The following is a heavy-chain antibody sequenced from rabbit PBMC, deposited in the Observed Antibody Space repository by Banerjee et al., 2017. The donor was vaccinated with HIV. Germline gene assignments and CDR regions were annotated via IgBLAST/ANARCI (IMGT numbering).Heavy chain of an antibody. Sequence: QSLEESGGDLVKPGASLTLTCTASGFSFSSYAISWVRQAPGKGLEWIGCIYTDDGSTDYASRAKGRFTISKTSSTTVTLQMTSLTAADTASYFCARVLVEYDYGMDLWGPGTLVTVS. J-gene: IGHJ6*01. CDR2: IYTDDGST. CDR1: GFSFSSYA. V-gene: IGHV1S40*01. CDR3: ARVLVEYDYGMDL. D-gene: IGHD4-2*01.